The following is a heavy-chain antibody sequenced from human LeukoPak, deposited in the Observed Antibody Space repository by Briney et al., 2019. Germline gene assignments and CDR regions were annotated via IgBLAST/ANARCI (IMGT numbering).Heavy chain of an antibody. Sequence: SQTLSLTCTVSGGSISSSDYYWSWIRQPAGKGLEWIGRIYTSGSTNYNPSLKSRVTMSVDTSKNQFSLKLSSVTAADTAVYYCARRPGADWNFDLWGRGTLVTVSS. CDR2: IYTSGST. D-gene: IGHD1-14*01. J-gene: IGHJ2*01. CDR1: GGSISSSDYY. V-gene: IGHV4-61*02. CDR3: ARRPGADWNFDL.